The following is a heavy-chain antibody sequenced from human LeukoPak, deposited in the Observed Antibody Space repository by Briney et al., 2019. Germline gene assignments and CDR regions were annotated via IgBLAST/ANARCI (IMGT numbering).Heavy chain of an antibody. J-gene: IGHJ3*02. V-gene: IGHV4-39*07. D-gene: IGHD6-13*01. CDR1: GGSVTYTNYY. CDR2: IYYNGKT. CDR3: ARIRGYSSSWYDAFDI. Sequence: IPPETLSLTCTVSGGSVTYTNYYWGWIRQPPGKGLQWIGVIYYNGKTYYNPSLKSRVTISVDTSKNQFSLKLSSVTAADTAVYYCARIRGYSSSWYDAFDIWGQGTMVTVSS.